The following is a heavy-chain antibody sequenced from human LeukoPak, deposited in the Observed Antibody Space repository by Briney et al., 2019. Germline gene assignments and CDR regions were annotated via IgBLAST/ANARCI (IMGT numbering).Heavy chain of an antibody. J-gene: IGHJ1*01. CDR1: GGSFSGYY. D-gene: IGHD3-3*01. Sequence: PSETLSLTCAVYGGSFSGYYWSWIRQPPGKGLEWIGEINHSGSTNYNPSLKSRVTISVDTSKNQFSLKLSSVTAADTAVYYCARGPLLESAEYFQHWGQGTLVTVSS. V-gene: IGHV4-34*01. CDR3: ARGPLLESAEYFQH. CDR2: INHSGST.